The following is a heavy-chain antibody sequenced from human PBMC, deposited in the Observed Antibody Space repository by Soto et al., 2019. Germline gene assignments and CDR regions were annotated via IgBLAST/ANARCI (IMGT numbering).Heavy chain of an antibody. CDR3: AKRLRWLANFDY. Sequence: SGPTLVNPTQTLTLTCTFSGFSLTTSGVGVGWIRQPPGKALEWLALIYWNDEKRYSPSLKSRLTITKDTSKNQVVLTMTNMDPVDTATYHYAKRLRWLANFDYWGQGTLVTVS. CDR2: IYWNDEK. V-gene: IGHV2-5*01. D-gene: IGHD6-19*01. J-gene: IGHJ4*02. CDR1: GFSLTTSGVG.